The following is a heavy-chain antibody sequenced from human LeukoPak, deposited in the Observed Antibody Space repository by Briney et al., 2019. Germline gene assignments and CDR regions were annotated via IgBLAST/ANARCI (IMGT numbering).Heavy chain of an antibody. CDR2: INHSGST. J-gene: IGHJ4*02. CDR1: GGSFSGYY. V-gene: IGHV4-34*01. D-gene: IGHD6-13*01. CDR3: ARGRRGQQLVRGFDY. Sequence: NPSETLSLTCAVYGGSFSGYYWNWIRQPPGKGLEWIGEINHSGSTNYNPSLKSRVTISVDTSKNQFSLKLSSVTAADTAVYYCARGRRGQQLVRGFDYWGQGTLVTVSS.